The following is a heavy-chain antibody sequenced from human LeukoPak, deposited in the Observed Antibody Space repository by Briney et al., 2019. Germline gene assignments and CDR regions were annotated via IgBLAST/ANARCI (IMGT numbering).Heavy chain of an antibody. CDR2: IFGSGGSA. CDR1: GFTFNSYA. CDR3: GKTTTGYSSGRYPGWPVNY. J-gene: IGHJ4*02. V-gene: IGHV3-23*01. Sequence: GGSLRLSCAASGFTFNSYAMYWVRQAPGKGLEWVSGIFGSGGSAHYADSVKGRFTISRDNSKNTVYLQMDSLRVEDTAVYYCGKTTTGYSSGRYPGWPVNYWGQGTLVTVSS. D-gene: IGHD6-19*01.